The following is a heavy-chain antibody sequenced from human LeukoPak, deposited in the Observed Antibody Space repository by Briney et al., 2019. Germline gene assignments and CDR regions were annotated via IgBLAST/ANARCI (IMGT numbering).Heavy chain of an antibody. Sequence: PGGSLRLSCAVSGFTFSSYAMSWVRQAPGQGLEWVSSISGSGVSTYYADSVKGRFTVSRDNSKNTLYLQMNSLRAEDTAVYYCAKGEYSSGWRSWFDPWGQGTLVTVSS. CDR3: AKGEYSSGWRSWFDP. J-gene: IGHJ5*02. CDR2: ISGSGVST. V-gene: IGHV3-23*01. D-gene: IGHD6-19*01. CDR1: GFTFSSYA.